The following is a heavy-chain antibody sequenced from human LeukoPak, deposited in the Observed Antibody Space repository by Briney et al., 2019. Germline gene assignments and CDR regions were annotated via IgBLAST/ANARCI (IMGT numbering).Heavy chain of an antibody. CDR3: TRDRGNPSGWYGGDY. Sequence: GGSLRLSCSASGFTFSAYTMNWVRQAPGQGLEWVSYISSGSSSVYYADSVKGRFTISRDNAKNSLYLQMNSLRAEDTAVYYCTRDRGNPSGWYGGDYWGQGTLVTVSS. CDR1: GFTFSAYT. V-gene: IGHV3-48*04. D-gene: IGHD6-19*01. CDR2: ISSGSSSV. J-gene: IGHJ4*02.